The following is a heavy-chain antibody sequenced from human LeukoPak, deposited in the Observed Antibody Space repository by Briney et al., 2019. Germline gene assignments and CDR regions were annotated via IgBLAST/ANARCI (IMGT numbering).Heavy chain of an antibody. CDR1: GFTFDDYA. CDR2: ISWNSGSI. D-gene: IGHD2-15*01. J-gene: IGHJ4*02. Sequence: PGGSLRLSCAASGFTFDDYAMHWVRQAPGKGLEWVSGISWNSGSIGYADSVKGRFTISRDNAKNSLYLQMNSLRAEDTALYYCAKDNLRWPQGYFDYWGQGTLVTVSS. CDR3: AKDNLRWPQGYFDY. V-gene: IGHV3-9*01.